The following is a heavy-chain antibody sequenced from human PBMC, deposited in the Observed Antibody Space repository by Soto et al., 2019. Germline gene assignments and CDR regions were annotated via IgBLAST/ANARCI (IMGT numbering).Heavy chain of an antibody. V-gene: IGHV5-51*01. J-gene: IGHJ4*02. D-gene: IGHD1-26*01. CDR3: ASQCIGCRAADY. Sequence: PXXALKSSCKGSVSSFTTYWSAWVRQMPGKGLEWMGIIYPGDSEIRYSPSFQGQVTISVEKSISTAYLQWSSMKASDTAIYYCASQCIGCRAADYWGQGTLVTVSS. CDR2: IYPGDSEI. CDR1: VSSFTTYW.